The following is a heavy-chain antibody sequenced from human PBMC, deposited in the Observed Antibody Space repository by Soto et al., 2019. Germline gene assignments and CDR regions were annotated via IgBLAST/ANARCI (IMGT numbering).Heavy chain of an antibody. CDR2: ISACNANT. CDR1: GYTFSSHG. Sequence: QVQLVQSGAEVKKPGASVKVSCKASGYTFSSHGISWVRQAPGQGLEWMGWISACNANTNYAQKLQGRVTMTTDTSTSTAYMELRSLRSDDTAVYFCAREVALVTPFDYWGQGTLVTVSS. CDR3: AREVALVTPFDY. D-gene: IGHD4-4*01. V-gene: IGHV1-18*01. J-gene: IGHJ4*02.